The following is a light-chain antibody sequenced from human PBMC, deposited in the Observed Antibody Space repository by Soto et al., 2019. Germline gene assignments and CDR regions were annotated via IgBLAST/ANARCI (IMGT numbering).Light chain of an antibody. CDR2: DAS. Sequence: DIQMTQSPSSLSASVGDRVTITCQASQDISNYLNWYQQKPGKAPKLLIYDASNLETGVPPRFSGSGSGTEFTFTISSLQPKDIATYYCQQYDNLPPFAFGPGTKVDIK. J-gene: IGKJ3*01. CDR1: QDISNY. V-gene: IGKV1-33*01. CDR3: QQYDNLPPFA.